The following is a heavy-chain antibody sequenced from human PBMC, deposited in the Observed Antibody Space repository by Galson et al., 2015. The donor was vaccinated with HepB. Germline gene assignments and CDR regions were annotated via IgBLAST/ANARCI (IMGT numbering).Heavy chain of an antibody. Sequence: SLRLSCAASGFTFSSYAMHWVRQAPGKGLEWVAVISYDGSNKYYADSVKGRFTISRDNSKNTLYLQMNSLRAEDTAVYYCARAGDTAILHNWFDPWGQGTLVTVSS. CDR1: GFTFSSYA. J-gene: IGHJ5*02. CDR2: ISYDGSNK. V-gene: IGHV3-30-3*01. CDR3: ARAGDTAILHNWFDP. D-gene: IGHD5-18*01.